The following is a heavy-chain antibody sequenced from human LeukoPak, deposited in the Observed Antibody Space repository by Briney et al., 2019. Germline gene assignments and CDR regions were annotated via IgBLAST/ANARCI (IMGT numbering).Heavy chain of an antibody. J-gene: IGHJ4*02. CDR1: GGSFSSTNYY. Sequence: SETLSLTCTVSGGSFSSTNYYWGWVRQPPGKGLEWIAIINYSGSTYYNPSLLSRVTISVDPSKNQFSLNLTSMTAADTSVYYCVRQPSTFGISPDYVDFWGQGILVIVSS. CDR3: VRQPSTFGISPDYVDF. D-gene: IGHD3-16*01. V-gene: IGHV4-39*01. CDR2: INYSGST.